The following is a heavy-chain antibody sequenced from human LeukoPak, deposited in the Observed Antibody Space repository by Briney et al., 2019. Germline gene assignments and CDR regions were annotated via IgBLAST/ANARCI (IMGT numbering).Heavy chain of an antibody. CDR3: ARPVAVAGEYYFDY. CDR1: GGSISSSSYY. CDR2: INHSGST. V-gene: IGHV4-39*07. D-gene: IGHD6-19*01. J-gene: IGHJ4*02. Sequence: SETLSLTCTVSGGSISSSSYYWGWIRQPPGKGLEWIGEINHSGSTNYNPSLKSRVTISVDTSKNQFSLKLSSVTAADTAVYYCARPVAVAGEYYFDYWGQGTLVTVSS.